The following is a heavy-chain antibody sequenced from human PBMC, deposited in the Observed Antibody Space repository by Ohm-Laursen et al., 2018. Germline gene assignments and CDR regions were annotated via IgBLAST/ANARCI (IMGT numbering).Heavy chain of an antibody. CDR1: GFSFSDYE. Sequence: SLRLSCAASGFSFSDYEMNWVRQAPGKGLEWVSYISSSAGGVSYADSVKGRFTVSRDNAKNSLYLQMNSLRAEDTALYYCAKANYGGNSGSLDYWGQGTLVTVSS. V-gene: IGHV3-48*03. CDR3: AKANYGGNSGSLDY. J-gene: IGHJ4*02. CDR2: ISSSAGGV. D-gene: IGHD4-23*01.